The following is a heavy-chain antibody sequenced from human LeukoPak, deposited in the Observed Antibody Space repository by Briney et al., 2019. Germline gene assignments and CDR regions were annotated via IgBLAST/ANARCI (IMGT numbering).Heavy chain of an antibody. D-gene: IGHD3-10*01. CDR2: ISSFSSTI. V-gene: IGHV3-48*04. CDR1: GFTFSSYG. J-gene: IGHJ4*02. Sequence: GGSLRLSCAASGFTFSSYGINWVRQAPGKGLEWVSYISSFSSTIYYADSVMGRFTISRDNAKNSLYLQMNSLRAEDTAVYYCARSPNYKGYFDYWGQGTLVTVSS. CDR3: ARSPNYKGYFDY.